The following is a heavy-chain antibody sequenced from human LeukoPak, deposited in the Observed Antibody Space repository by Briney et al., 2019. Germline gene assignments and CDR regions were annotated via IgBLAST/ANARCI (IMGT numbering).Heavy chain of an antibody. CDR2: IKQDGSAK. D-gene: IGHD3-22*01. V-gene: IGHV3-7*03. CDR3: AKGHSGYYDSSVQD. Sequence: GGSLRLSCAASGFTFSNYWMSWVRQAPGKGLEWVANIKQDGSAKYYVDSVKGRFTISRDNAKNSLYLQMNSLRAEDMALYYCAKGHSGYYDSSVQDWGQGTLVTVSS. CDR1: GFTFSNYW. J-gene: IGHJ1*01.